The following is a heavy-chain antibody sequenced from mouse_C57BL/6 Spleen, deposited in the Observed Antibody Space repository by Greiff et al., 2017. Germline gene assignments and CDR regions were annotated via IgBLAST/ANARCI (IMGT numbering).Heavy chain of an antibody. CDR3: ASFGYDSLDY. D-gene: IGHD2-2*01. V-gene: IGHV1-19*01. Sequence: VQLQQSGPVLVKPGASVKMSCKASGYTFTDYYMNWVKQSHGKSLEWIGVINPYNGGTSYNQKFKGKATLTVDKSSSTAYLELNSLTSEDSSVYYCASFGYDSLDYWGQGTTLTVSS. CDR2: INPYNGGT. CDR1: GYTFTDYY. J-gene: IGHJ2*01.